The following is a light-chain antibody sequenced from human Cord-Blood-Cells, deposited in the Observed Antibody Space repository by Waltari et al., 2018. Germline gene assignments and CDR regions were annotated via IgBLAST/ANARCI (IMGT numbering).Light chain of an antibody. CDR3: QQYYSYPT. CDR2: AAS. CDR1: QGISSY. Sequence: AIRMTQSPSSLSASTGDRVTITCRASQGISSYLAWYQQKPGKAPKLLIYAASTLQSGVPSRFSSSGSGTDFTLTISCLQSEDFATYYCQQYYSYPTFGQGTRLEIK. V-gene: IGKV1-8*01. J-gene: IGKJ5*01.